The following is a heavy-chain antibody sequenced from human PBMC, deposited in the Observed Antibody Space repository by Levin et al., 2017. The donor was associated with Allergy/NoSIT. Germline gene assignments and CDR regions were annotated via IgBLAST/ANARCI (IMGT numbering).Heavy chain of an antibody. CDR3: ARDRRIAVAGTGWFDP. CDR1: GFTVSSNY. V-gene: IGHV3-53*01. CDR2: IYSGGST. J-gene: IGHJ5*02. Sequence: PGGSLRLSCAASGFTVSSNYMSWVRQAPGKGLEWVSVIYSGGSTYYADSVKGRFTISRDNSKNTLYLQMNSLRAEDTAVYYCARDRRIAVAGTGWFDPWGQGTLVTVSS. D-gene: IGHD6-19*01.